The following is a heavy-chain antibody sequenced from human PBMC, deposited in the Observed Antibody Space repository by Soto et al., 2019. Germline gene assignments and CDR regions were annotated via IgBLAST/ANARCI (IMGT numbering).Heavy chain of an antibody. Sequence: SETLSLTCVVSGGSLSSYYWSWIRQPPGKGLEWIGYIYYSGSTNYNPSLKSRVTISVDTSKNQFSLKLTSVTAADTAVYYCASDKNPGLFAYRGQRSLVTVS. CDR2: IYYSGST. V-gene: IGHV4-59*12. CDR3: ASDKNPGLFAY. CDR1: GGSLSSYY. J-gene: IGHJ4*02.